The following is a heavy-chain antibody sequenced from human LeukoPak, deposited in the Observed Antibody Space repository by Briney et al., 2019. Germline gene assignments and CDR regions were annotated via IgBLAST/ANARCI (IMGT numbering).Heavy chain of an antibody. Sequence: PGGSLRLSCAASGFTFSSYAMSWVRQAPGKGLEWVSSINNRGGSTYYADSVKGRFTISRDNSKNTLSLQMNSLRAEDTAVYYCAKQGRDWLRDYYYYMDVWGKGTTVTISS. CDR3: AKQGRDWLRDYYYYMDV. J-gene: IGHJ6*03. CDR1: GFTFSSYA. V-gene: IGHV3-23*01. D-gene: IGHD3-9*01. CDR2: INNRGGST.